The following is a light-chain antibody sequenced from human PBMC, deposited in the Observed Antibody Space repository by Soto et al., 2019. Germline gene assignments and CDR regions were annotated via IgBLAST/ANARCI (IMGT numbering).Light chain of an antibody. CDR1: QSVSRN. V-gene: IGKV3-15*01. CDR2: GAS. J-gene: IGKJ2*01. Sequence: EIVMTQSPATLSVSPGERATLSCRASQSVSRNLAWYQQKPGQAPRLLIYGASTRATGIPARFGGSGSGTEFTFTISSLQSEDFAVYYCQQYNNWPPTTFGQGTKLEIK. CDR3: QQYNNWPPTT.